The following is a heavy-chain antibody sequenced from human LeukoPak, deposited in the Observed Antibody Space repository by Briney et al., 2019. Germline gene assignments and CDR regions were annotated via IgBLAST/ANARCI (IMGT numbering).Heavy chain of an antibody. CDR3: ARENYGDYVTWFDP. V-gene: IGHV4-61*02. CDR2: IYTSGST. J-gene: IGHJ5*02. CDR1: GGSISSGSYY. D-gene: IGHD4-17*01. Sequence: SQTLSLTCTVSGGSISSGSYYWSWIRQPAGKGLEWIGSIYTSGSTNYNPSLKSRVTISVDTSKNQFSLKLSSVTAADTAVYYCARENYGDYVTWFDPRGQGTLVTVSS.